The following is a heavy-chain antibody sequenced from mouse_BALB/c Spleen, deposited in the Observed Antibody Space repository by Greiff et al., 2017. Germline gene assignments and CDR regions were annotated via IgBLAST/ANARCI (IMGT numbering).Heavy chain of an antibody. J-gene: IGHJ2*01. CDR2: IDPSDSYT. Sequence: QVQLQQPGAELVKPGASVKLSCKASGYTFTSYWMHWVKQRPGQGLEWIGEIDPSDSYTNYNQKFKGKATLTVDKSSSTAYMQLSSLTSEDSAVYYCARVHYGSSPLDYWGQGTTLTVSS. CDR1: GYTFTSYW. CDR3: ARVHYGSSPLDY. V-gene: IGHV1-69*02. D-gene: IGHD1-1*01.